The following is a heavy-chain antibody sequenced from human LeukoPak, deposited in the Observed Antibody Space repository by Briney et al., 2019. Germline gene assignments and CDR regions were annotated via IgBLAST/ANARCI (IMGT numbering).Heavy chain of an antibody. CDR3: ARRYYYLIDY. CDR2: ISYDGSNK. Sequence: PGGSLRLSCAASGFTLRSYGMHWVRQAPGKGLEWVAVISYDGSNKYYADSVKGRFTISRDNSRNTLYLQMNSLRAEDTAVYYCARRYYYLIDYWGQGTLVTVSS. CDR1: GFTLRSYG. V-gene: IGHV3-30*19. D-gene: IGHD3-22*01. J-gene: IGHJ4*02.